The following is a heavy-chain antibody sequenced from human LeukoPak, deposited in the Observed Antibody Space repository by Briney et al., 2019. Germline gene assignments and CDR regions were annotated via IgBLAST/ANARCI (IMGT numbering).Heavy chain of an antibody. D-gene: IGHD1-26*01. CDR1: GYTFTRYY. CDR2: INPSGVST. J-gene: IGHJ6*02. CDR3: ARDRERYYYYYGLDV. Sequence: GASVKVSCKASGYTFTRYYIHWVRQAPGQGLEWMGTINPSGVSTSYAQNFQGRVTMTRDTSTSTVHMELSSLRSEDTAVYYCARDRERYYYYYGLDVWGQGTTVTVSS. V-gene: IGHV1-46*01.